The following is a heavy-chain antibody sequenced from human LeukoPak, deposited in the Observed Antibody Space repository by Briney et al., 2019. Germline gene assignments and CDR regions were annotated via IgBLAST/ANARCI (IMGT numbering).Heavy chain of an antibody. V-gene: IGHV3-49*03. CDR2: IRSEAYGGTT. CDR3: TKGWGDY. J-gene: IGHJ4*02. CDR1: GFSFGEYA. D-gene: IGHD6-19*01. Sequence: GGSLRLSCTTSGFSFGEYAMSWFRQAPGKGLELAGFIRSEAYGGTTEYVASVKGRFTISRDDSESLAYLQMTSLKIEDTAVYYCTKGWGDYWGRGTLVTVSS.